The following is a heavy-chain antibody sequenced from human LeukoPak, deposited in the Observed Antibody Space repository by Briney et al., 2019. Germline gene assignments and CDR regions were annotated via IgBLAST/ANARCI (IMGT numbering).Heavy chain of an antibody. D-gene: IGHD5-24*01. CDR3: AKDATGDGYNSI. Sequence: PGGSLRLSCAASGFIFRNFAMSWLRQTPGKGLEWVSTIHGRTFYADSVKGRFTISRDDSRSTLYLQMYDLRPEDTAVYYCAKDATGDGYNSIWGPGTLVTVSS. CDR2: IHGRT. J-gene: IGHJ4*02. V-gene: IGHV3-23*01. CDR1: GFIFRNFA.